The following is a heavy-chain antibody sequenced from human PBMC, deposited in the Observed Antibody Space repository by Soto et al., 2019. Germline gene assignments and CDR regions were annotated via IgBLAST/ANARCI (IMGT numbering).Heavy chain of an antibody. Sequence: TLSLTCGVSDSSINSNYYWLWIRQPPGKGLEWIGAIHHSGTTYYTPSLKSRVTISMDTSKNHFSLRLTSVTAADTAIYYCARGVYGGNFDYWGQGTPVTVSS. CDR3: ARGVYGGNFDY. J-gene: IGHJ4*02. V-gene: IGHV4-38-2*01. CDR2: IHHSGTT. CDR1: DSSINSNYY. D-gene: IGHD4-17*01.